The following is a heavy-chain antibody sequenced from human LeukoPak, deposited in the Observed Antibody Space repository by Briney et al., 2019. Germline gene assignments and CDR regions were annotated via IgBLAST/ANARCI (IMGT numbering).Heavy chain of an antibody. Sequence: GGSLRLSCAASGFTFSSYAMSWVRQAPGKGLEWVSAISGSGGSTYYADSVKGRFTISRDNAKNSLYLQMNSLRAEDTAVYYCTNSGPQRRYWGVFFDYWGQGTLVTVSS. CDR3: TNSGPQRRYWGVFFDY. V-gene: IGHV3-23*01. CDR2: ISGSGGST. D-gene: IGHD6-25*01. J-gene: IGHJ4*02. CDR1: GFTFSSYA.